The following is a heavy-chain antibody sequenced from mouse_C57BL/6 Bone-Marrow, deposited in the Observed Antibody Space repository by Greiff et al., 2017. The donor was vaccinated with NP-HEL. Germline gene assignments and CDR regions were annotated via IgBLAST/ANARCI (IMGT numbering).Heavy chain of an antibody. CDR3: ARPRSDGSDAMDY. CDR2: IYPGSGST. Sequence: QVQLKQPGAELVKPGASVKMSCKASGYTFTSYWITWVKQRPGQGLEWIGDIYPGSGSTNYNEKFKSKATLTVDTSSSTAYMQLSSLTSEDSAVYYCARPRSDGSDAMDYWGQGTSVTVSS. D-gene: IGHD1-1*01. CDR1: GYTFTSYW. V-gene: IGHV1-55*01. J-gene: IGHJ4*01.